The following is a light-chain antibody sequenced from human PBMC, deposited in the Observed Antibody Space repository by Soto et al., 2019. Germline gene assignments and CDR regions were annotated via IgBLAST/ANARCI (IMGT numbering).Light chain of an antibody. CDR3: ETWDSDTVL. Sequence: QLVLTQSSSASASLGSSVKLTCTLSSGHSSFIIAWHQQQPGKAPRYLMKLEGSGNYNKGSGVPDRFSGSSSGADRYLTISNLQFEDEADYYCETWDSDTVLFGGGTQLTVL. V-gene: IGLV4-60*02. CDR1: SGHSSFI. J-gene: IGLJ7*01. CDR2: LEGSGNY.